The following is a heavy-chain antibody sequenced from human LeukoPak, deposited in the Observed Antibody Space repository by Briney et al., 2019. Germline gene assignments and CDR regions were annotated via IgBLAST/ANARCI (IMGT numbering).Heavy chain of an antibody. J-gene: IGHJ6*03. CDR3: ARGTAGSDPYYYYYMDV. CDR1: GGSMTNSTYY. CDR2: IYYSGST. V-gene: IGHV4-39*07. Sequence: SETLSLTCTVSGGSMTNSTYYWGWIRQPPGKGLEWIGSIYYSGSTYYNPSLKSRVTISVDTSKNQFSLKLSSVTAADTAVYYCARGTAGSDPYYYYYMDVWGKGTTVTISS. D-gene: IGHD6-25*01.